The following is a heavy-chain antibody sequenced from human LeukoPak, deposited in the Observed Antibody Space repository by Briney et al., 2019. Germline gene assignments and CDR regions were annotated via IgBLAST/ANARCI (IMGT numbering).Heavy chain of an antibody. D-gene: IGHD3-10*01. CDR2: ISAYNGNT. Sequence: ASVKVSCKASGYSFTSYGISWVRQAPGQGLEWMGWISAYNGNTNYAQKLQGRVTMTTDTSTSTAYMELRSLRSDDTAVYYCAMYYYGSGTFDYWGQGTLVTVSS. V-gene: IGHV1-18*01. CDR3: AMYYYGSGTFDY. CDR1: GYSFTSYG. J-gene: IGHJ4*02.